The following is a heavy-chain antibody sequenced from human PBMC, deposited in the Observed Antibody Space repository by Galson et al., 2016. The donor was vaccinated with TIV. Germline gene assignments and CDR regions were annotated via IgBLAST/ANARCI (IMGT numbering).Heavy chain of an antibody. CDR3: ATDRNTALDTYPYYYGMDV. V-gene: IGHV3-7*03. CDR1: GFTFYNYW. Sequence: SLRLSCAASGFTFYNYWMSWIRQAPGKGLEWVASIEGDGRDKDYVDSVKGRFTISRDNAKNSLYLQMNSLRPEDTAVYFCATDRNTALDTYPYYYGMDVWGQGTAVIVSS. D-gene: IGHD5-18*01. J-gene: IGHJ6*02. CDR2: IEGDGRDK.